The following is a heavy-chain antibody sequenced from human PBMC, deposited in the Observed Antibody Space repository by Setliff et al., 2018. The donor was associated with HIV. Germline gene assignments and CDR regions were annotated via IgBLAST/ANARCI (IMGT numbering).Heavy chain of an antibody. V-gene: IGHV1-18*01. CDR2: IGPYNGRI. J-gene: IGHJ6*03. D-gene: IGHD2-21*01. Sequence: ASVKVSCKTSGYMFIAYGMSWVRRAPGQGLEWMGWIGPYNGRIEYAQEFQGRVSLTIDTSASTAYMGLRSLRSDDTAVYYCARLSIPAYYYMDVWGKGTTVTVSS. CDR1: GYMFIAYG. CDR3: ARLSIPAYYYMDV.